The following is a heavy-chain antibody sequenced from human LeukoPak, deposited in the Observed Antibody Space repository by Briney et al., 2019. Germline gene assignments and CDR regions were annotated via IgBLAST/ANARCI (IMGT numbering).Heavy chain of an antibody. CDR1: GFTVSSNY. CDR3: ARGRTDYYGSGSYWPLFDY. CDR2: IYSGGST. J-gene: IGHJ4*02. V-gene: IGHV3-53*01. Sequence: PGGSLRLSCAASGFTVSSNYMSWVRQAPGKGLEWVSVIYSGGSTYYADSVKGRFTISRDNSKNTLYLQMNSLRAEDTAVYYCARGRTDYYGSGSYWPLFDYWGQGTLVTVSS. D-gene: IGHD3-10*01.